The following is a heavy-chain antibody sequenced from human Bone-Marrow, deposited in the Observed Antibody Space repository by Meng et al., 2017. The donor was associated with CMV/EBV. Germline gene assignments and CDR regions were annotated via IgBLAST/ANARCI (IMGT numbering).Heavy chain of an antibody. Sequence: GGSLRLSCAASGFTFRTYWMSWVRQAPGKGLEWVGNIKQDGSEKYYVSSVKGRFTISRDNAKNSLYLQLNSLRADDTAVYYCAREHRLPIPPDLDYWGLGPLVTVSS. CDR1: GFTFRTYW. V-gene: IGHV3-7*01. D-gene: IGHD2-2*01. CDR3: AREHRLPIPPDLDY. J-gene: IGHJ4*02. CDR2: IKQDGSEK.